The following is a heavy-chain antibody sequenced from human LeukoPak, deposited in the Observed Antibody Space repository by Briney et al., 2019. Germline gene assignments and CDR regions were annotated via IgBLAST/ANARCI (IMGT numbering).Heavy chain of an antibody. CDR2: IRYDGSNK. CDR3: AKDQPSGSSSWYWDY. Sequence: GGSLRLSCAASGFTFSSYGMHWVRQAPGKGLEWVAFIRYDGSNKYYADSVKGRFTISRDNSKNTLYLQMNSLRAEVTAVYYCAKDQPSGSSSWYWDYWGQGTLVTVSS. CDR1: GFTFSSYG. D-gene: IGHD6-13*01. J-gene: IGHJ4*02. V-gene: IGHV3-30*02.